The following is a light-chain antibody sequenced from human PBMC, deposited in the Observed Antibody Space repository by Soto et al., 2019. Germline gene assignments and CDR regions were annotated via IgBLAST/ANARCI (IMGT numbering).Light chain of an antibody. CDR3: KQRSNWPIP. J-gene: IGKJ5*01. CDR1: QSVNSY. Sequence: DIVLPTSQAPLSLSPGERATLSCRASQSVNSYLAWYKKKPGQAPRLLIYDASNRATGIQDRFSVSGSGTDGTLTIRSLEPEDVAVDYGKQRSNWPIPVAQGTQPEIK. CDR2: DAS. V-gene: IGKV3-11*01.